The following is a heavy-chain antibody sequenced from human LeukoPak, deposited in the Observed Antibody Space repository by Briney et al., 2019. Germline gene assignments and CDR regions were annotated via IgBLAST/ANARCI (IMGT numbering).Heavy chain of an antibody. J-gene: IGHJ4*02. Sequence: QPGGSLRLSCAASGFTFSSYWMSWVRQAPGKGLEWVANIKQDGSEKYYVDSVKGRFTISRDNAKNSLYLQMNSLRAEDTAVYYCARDSSDYYYSSGYQDYWGQGTLVTVSS. D-gene: IGHD3-22*01. V-gene: IGHV3-7*01. CDR1: GFTFSSYW. CDR2: IKQDGSEK. CDR3: ARDSSDYYYSSGYQDY.